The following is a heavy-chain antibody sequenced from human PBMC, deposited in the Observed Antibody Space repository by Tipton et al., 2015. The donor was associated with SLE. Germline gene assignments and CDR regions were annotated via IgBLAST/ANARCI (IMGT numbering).Heavy chain of an antibody. CDR3: ARGDLDFDY. CDR2: IYYSGST. Sequence: TLSLTCTVSGGSISSHYWSWIRQPPGKGLEWIGYIYYSGSTNYNPSLKSRVTISVDTSKNQFSLKLSSVTAADTAVYYCARGDLDFDYWGQGTLVTVSS. J-gene: IGHJ4*02. CDR1: GGSISSHY. V-gene: IGHV4-59*11.